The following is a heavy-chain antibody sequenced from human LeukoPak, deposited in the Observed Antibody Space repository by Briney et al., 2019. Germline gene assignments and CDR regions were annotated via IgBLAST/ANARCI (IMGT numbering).Heavy chain of an antibody. V-gene: IGHV4-39*01. CDR3: ARLLGSDSKVDY. CDR1: GGSISSTSFH. Sequence: SETLSLTCTVSGGSISSTSFHWGWIRQPPGEGLEWIGSIYYSGGTYYNPSLKSRVTISVDTSKNQFSLKLSSVTAAGTAVYYCARLLGSDSKVDYWGQGTLVTVSS. J-gene: IGHJ4*02. D-gene: IGHD4-11*01. CDR2: IYYSGGT.